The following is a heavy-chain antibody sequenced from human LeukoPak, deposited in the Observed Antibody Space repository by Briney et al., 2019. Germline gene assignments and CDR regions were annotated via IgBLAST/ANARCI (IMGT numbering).Heavy chain of an antibody. CDR3: AGDKTTGGWYEFDY. CDR1: GFTVSSNY. V-gene: IGHV3-53*01. Sequence: GGSLRLSSAASGFTVSSNYMSWVRQGPGKGLECVSVISNDGDTYYADSVKGRFTISRDTSKNTVSLQMNSLRAEDTAVYYCAGDKTTGGWYEFDYWGQGTLVTVSS. J-gene: IGHJ4*02. D-gene: IGHD6-19*01. CDR2: ISNDGDT.